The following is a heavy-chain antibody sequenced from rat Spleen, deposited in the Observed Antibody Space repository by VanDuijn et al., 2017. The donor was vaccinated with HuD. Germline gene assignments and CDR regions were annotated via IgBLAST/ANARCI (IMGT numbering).Heavy chain of an antibody. D-gene: IGHD1-6*01. CDR1: GFLLTSYG. Sequence: QVQLKESGPGLVQPSQTLSLTCTVSGFLLTSYGVSWVRQPPGEGLEWIAAISSGGNTYHNSVFKSRLSITRDTSKSQVFLKMNSLQTEDTAMYFCARWRYTTDWFAYWGQGTLVTVSS. V-gene: IGHV2S8*01. CDR2: ISSGGNT. J-gene: IGHJ3*01. CDR3: ARWRYTTDWFAY.